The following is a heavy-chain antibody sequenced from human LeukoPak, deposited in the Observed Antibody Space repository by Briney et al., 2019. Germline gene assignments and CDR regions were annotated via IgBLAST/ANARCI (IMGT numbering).Heavy chain of an antibody. CDR1: GFTFSSYS. Sequence: GGSLRLSCAASGFTFSSYSMNWVRQAPGKGLEWVSYISSSSSTIYYADSVKGRSTISRDNAKNSLYLQMNSLRAEDTAVYYCAREAEPFDAFDIWGQGTMVTVSS. CDR2: ISSSSSTI. J-gene: IGHJ3*02. CDR3: AREAEPFDAFDI. D-gene: IGHD1-26*01. V-gene: IGHV3-48*01.